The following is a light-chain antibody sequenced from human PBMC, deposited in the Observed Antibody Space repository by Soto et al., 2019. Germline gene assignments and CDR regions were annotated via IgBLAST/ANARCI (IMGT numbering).Light chain of an antibody. J-gene: IGLJ2*01. Sequence: QSALTQPASVSGSPGQSITISCTGTSSDVGGYNYVSWYQQHPGNAPKLMLYDVSHRPSGVSNRFSGSKSGNTASLTIAGLQAEDEDDYYCSSYTSSSPLVFGGGTKVTVL. CDR2: DVS. V-gene: IGLV2-14*01. CDR1: SSDVGGYNY. CDR3: SSYTSSSPLV.